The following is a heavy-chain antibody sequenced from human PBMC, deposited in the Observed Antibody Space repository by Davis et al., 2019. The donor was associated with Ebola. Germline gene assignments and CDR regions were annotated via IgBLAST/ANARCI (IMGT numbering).Heavy chain of an antibody. V-gene: IGHV4-34*01. CDR3: ARGTLYYAMDV. CDR1: GSSFSGYY. Sequence: SETLSLTCAVYGSSFSGYYWSWIRQPPGKGLEWIGEINHSGSTNYNPSLKSRVTISVDTSKNQFSLKLSSVTAADTAVYYCARGTLYYAMDVWGQGTTVTVSS. CDR2: INHSGST. J-gene: IGHJ6*02.